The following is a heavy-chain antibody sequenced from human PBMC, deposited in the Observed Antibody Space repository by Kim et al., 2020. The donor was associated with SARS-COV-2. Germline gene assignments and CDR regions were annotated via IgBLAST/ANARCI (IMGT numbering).Heavy chain of an antibody. D-gene: IGHD3-10*01. CDR1: EYTFTNYT. CDR3: ARWYYYGSRSDHPIDY. V-gene: IGHV1-3*01. CDR2: INAGNGDT. J-gene: IGHJ4*02. Sequence: ASVKVSCKASEYTFTNYTMHWVRQAPGQRLEWMGWINAGNGDTKYSQTFQGRVTFTRDTSAGTAYMQLSSLRSEDTAIYYCARWYYYGSRSDHPIDYWGQGTLVTVST.